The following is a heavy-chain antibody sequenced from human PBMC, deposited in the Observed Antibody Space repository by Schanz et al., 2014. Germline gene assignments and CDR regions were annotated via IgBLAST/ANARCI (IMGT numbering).Heavy chain of an antibody. D-gene: IGHD1-7*01. J-gene: IGHJ4*02. CDR3: ATWSGTRLFHN. CDR2: VNHGGYT. V-gene: IGHV4-34*08. CDR1: GFIFNDYY. Sequence: QVQLVESGGGLVKPGGSLRLSCAASGFIFNDYYMNWIRQAPGKGLEWIGEVNHGGYTNYNPSLKSRVTVSVDMSKKQSPLRLSSVTAADTAAYYCATWSGTRLFHNWGQGTLVTVSS.